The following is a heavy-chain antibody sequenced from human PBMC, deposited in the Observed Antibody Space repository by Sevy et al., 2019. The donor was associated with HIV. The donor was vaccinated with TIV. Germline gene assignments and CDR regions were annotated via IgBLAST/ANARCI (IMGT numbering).Heavy chain of an antibody. J-gene: IGHJ6*02. Sequence: SETLSLTCTVSGGSISSYYWSWIRQPAGKGLEWIGRIYTSGSTNYNPSLKSRVTMSVDTSKNQFSLKLSSVTAADTAVYYCASYRSLELPYYGMDVWGQGTTVTVSS. CDR1: GGSISSYY. CDR3: ASYRSLELPYYGMDV. CDR2: IYTSGST. D-gene: IGHD1-7*01. V-gene: IGHV4-4*07.